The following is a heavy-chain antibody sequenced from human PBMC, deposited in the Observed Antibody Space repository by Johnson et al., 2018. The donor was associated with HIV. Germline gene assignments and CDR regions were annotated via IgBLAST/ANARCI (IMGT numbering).Heavy chain of an antibody. CDR2: ISYDGSNK. CDR1: GFTVRSNS. D-gene: IGHD1-26*01. J-gene: IGHJ3*02. V-gene: IGHV3-30*04. Sequence: QVQLVESGGGLVQPGGSLRLSCAASGFTVRSNSMRWVRQAPGKGLEWVAVISYDGSNKYYADSMTGRFTISRDTSTNTLYLQRNSLRAEDTAVYYCARSHQFGSQGPDDAFDIWGQGTMVTVSS. CDR3: ARSHQFGSQGPDDAFDI.